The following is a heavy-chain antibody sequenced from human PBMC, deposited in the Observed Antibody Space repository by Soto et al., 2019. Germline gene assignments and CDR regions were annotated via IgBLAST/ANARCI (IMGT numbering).Heavy chain of an antibody. CDR3: AMPVTTLYNWFDP. CDR2: VYYSGST. J-gene: IGHJ5*02. D-gene: IGHD4-4*01. CDR1: GGSISGYY. Sequence: QVQLQESGPGLVKPSETLSLTCTVSGGSISGYYWSWIRQSPEKGLEWIGHVYYSGSTKYNPSLKSRVTISVDTSKNQFSLNLRSVTAADTAVYYCAMPVTTLYNWFDPWGHGILVTVSS. V-gene: IGHV4-59*08.